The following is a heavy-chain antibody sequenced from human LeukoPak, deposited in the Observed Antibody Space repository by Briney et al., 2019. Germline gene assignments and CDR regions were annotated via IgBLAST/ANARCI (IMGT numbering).Heavy chain of an antibody. J-gene: IGHJ4*02. Sequence: GESLKISWKGSGYSFTSYWISWVRQMPGKGLEWMGRIDPSDSYTNYSPSFQGHVTISADKSISTAYLQWSSLKASDTAMYYCARHGAPGSDSSWNWGQGTLVTVSS. V-gene: IGHV5-10-1*01. CDR2: IDPSDSYT. CDR1: GYSFTSYW. CDR3: ARHGAPGSDSSWN. D-gene: IGHD3-10*01.